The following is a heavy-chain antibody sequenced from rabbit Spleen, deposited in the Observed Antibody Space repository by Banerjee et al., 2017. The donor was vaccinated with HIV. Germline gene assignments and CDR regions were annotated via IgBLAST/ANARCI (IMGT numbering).Heavy chain of an antibody. CDR2: IYTDSAST. V-gene: IGHV1S43*01. D-gene: IGHD8-1*01. CDR1: GFSFSNKFW. J-gene: IGHJ4*01. Sequence: QSLEESGGDLVKPGASLTLTCTASGFSFSNKFWICWVRQAPGKGLEWIGCIYTDSASTYYASWVNGRFTISRSTSLNTVDLQMTSLTAADTATYFCARDLENYAYTSYLDLWGPGTLVTVS. CDR3: ARDLENYAYTSYLDL.